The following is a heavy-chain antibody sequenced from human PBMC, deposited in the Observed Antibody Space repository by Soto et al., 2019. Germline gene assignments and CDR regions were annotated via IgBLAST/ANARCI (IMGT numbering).Heavy chain of an antibody. D-gene: IGHD6-13*01. CDR3: ARMMETAAGRPFDP. CDR1: GGSISSSSYY. V-gene: IGHV4-39*01. J-gene: IGHJ5*02. Sequence: PSETLSLTCTVSGGSISSSSYYWGWIRQPPGKGLEWIGSIYYSGSTYYNPSLKSRVTISVDTSKNQFSLKLSSVTAADTAVYYCARMMETAAGRPFDPWGQGTLVTVSS. CDR2: IYYSGST.